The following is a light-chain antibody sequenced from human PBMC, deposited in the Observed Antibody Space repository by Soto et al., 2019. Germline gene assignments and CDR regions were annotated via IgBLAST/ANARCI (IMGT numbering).Light chain of an antibody. V-gene: IGKV1-8*01. CDR1: QGISSY. Sequence: AIRMTQSPSSFSASTGDRVTITCRASQGISSYLAWYQQNPGKAPKLLIYAASTLQSGVPSRFSGSGSGTAFTLTISCLQSEDFATYYCQQYYSYPYTFGQGTKLEIK. J-gene: IGKJ2*01. CDR3: QQYYSYPYT. CDR2: AAS.